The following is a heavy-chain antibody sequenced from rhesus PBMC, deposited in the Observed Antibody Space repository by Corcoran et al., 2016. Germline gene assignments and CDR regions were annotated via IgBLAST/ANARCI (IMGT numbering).Heavy chain of an antibody. Sequence: QVPLQESGPGVVKPSDTLSLTCAVSCVSIRLYWWVWIRPPPGKGLEWIGQIYGGSGSTSYNPSLKSRVTISSDTSKNQFSLKLSSVTAADTAVYYCAKDIGRLYWGQGVLVTVSS. CDR3: AKDIGRLY. CDR2: IYGGSGST. J-gene: IGHJ4*01. CDR1: CVSIRLYW. V-gene: IGHV4-147*01. D-gene: IGHD1-1*01.